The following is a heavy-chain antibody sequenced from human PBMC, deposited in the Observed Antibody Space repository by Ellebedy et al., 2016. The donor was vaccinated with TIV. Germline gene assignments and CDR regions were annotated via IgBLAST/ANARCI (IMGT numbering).Heavy chain of an antibody. CDR3: ATSAAIDAFDI. CDR1: GGSVIRSGYY. V-gene: IGHV4-39*02. CDR2: LYYSGST. J-gene: IGHJ3*02. Sequence: SETLSLTXSVSGGSVIRSGYYCTWIRQPPGKGLEWIGSLYYSGSTWYNPSLKSRVTISVGTSKNLFSLRLRSVAAADTAVYYCATSAAIDAFDIWGQGTMVTVSS. D-gene: IGHD6-25*01.